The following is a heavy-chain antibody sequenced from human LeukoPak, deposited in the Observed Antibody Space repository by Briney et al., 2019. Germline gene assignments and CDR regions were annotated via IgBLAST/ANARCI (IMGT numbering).Heavy chain of an antibody. J-gene: IGHJ5*02. CDR1: GYTFTSYY. CDR3: ARGAPITFFGVVNIPTLAS. Sequence: ASVKVSCKASGYTFTSYYMHWVRQAPGQGLEWMGIINPSGGSTSYAQKFQGRVTMTRDTSTSTVYMELSSLRSEDTAVYYCARGAPITFFGVVNIPTLASWGRETRSTVSS. D-gene: IGHD3-3*01. CDR2: INPSGGST. V-gene: IGHV1-46*01.